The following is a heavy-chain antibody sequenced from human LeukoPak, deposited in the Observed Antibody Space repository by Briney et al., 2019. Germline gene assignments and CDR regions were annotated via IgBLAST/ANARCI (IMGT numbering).Heavy chain of an antibody. CDR2: FDPEDGET. CDR3: ATSLVTAQRNVLRFLEWLLFDS. V-gene: IGHV1-24*01. CDR1: GYTLTELS. D-gene: IGHD3-3*01. J-gene: IGHJ4*02. Sequence: ASAKVSCKVSGYTLTELSMHWVRQTPGKGLEWMGGFDPEDGETIYAQKFQGRVTMTEDTSTDTAYMELSSLRSEDTAVYYCATSLVTAQRNVLRFLEWLLFDSWGQGTLVTVSS.